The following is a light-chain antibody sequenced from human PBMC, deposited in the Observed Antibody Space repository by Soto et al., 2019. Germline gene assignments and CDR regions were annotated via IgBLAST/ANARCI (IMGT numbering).Light chain of an antibody. CDR2: GNN. V-gene: IGLV1-40*01. Sequence: QSALAQPPSVSGSPGQSVTSSCTWSSSNIGASYDLHWYQQLPGTAPKVLIYGNNIRPSGVPDRFSGSKSGTSASLAITGLQAEDEADYYCQSYDSSLSGYVFGTGTKVTVL. CDR1: SSNIGASYD. J-gene: IGLJ1*01. CDR3: QSYDSSLSGYV.